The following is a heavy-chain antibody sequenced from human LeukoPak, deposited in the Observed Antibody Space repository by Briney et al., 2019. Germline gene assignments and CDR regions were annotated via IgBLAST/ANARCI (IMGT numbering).Heavy chain of an antibody. J-gene: IGHJ4*02. CDR3: KVASGVVDY. D-gene: IGHD2-15*01. CDR1: GFTFDDYA. CDR2: ISWNSGSI. Sequence: GGSLRLSCAASGFTFDDYAMHWVRQAPGKGLEWVSGISWNSGSIGYADSVKGRFTISRDNAKSTLYLQMNSLRAEDTAVYYCKVASGVVDYWGQGTLVTVSS. V-gene: IGHV3-9*01.